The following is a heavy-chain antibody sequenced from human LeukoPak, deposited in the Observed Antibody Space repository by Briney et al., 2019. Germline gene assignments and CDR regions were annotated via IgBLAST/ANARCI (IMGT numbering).Heavy chain of an antibody. CDR2: INHSGST. Sequence: SETLSLTCAVYGGSFSGYYWSWIRQPPGKGLEWIGEINHSGSTNYNPSLKSRVTISVDTSKNQFSLKLSSVTAADTAVYYCATSSPGEGWFDPWGQGTLVTVSS. CDR3: ATSSPGEGWFDP. D-gene: IGHD4-17*01. J-gene: IGHJ5*02. CDR1: GGSFSGYY. V-gene: IGHV4-34*01.